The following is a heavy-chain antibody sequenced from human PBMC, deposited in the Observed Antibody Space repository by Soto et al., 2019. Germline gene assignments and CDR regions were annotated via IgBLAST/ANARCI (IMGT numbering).Heavy chain of an antibody. V-gene: IGHV4-31*03. D-gene: IGHD5-12*01. CDR2: IYYSGST. CDR1: GGSISSGGSY. Sequence: SETLSLTCTVSGGSISSGGSYWSWIRQHPGEGLEWIGYIYYSGSTNYNPSLKSRVTISVDTSKNQFSLKLSSVTAADTAVYYCARGGGWIDAFDIWGQGTMVTVSS. CDR3: ARGGGWIDAFDI. J-gene: IGHJ3*02.